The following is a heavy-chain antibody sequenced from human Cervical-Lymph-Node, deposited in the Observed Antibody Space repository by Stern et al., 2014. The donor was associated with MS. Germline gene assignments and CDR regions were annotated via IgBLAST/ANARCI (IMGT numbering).Heavy chain of an antibody. Sequence: QLQLQESGPGLVKPSPTLSLTCTVSGGSVRGGDYYWGWIRQPPGKGLEWIGYIDNSGTTYYNPAFKTRLTISIDTPKNQFSMRLTSMTAADTAVYYCARDFTVAGSFDYWGQGTLVTVSS. J-gene: IGHJ4*02. D-gene: IGHD6-19*01. CDR3: ARDFTVAGSFDY. CDR2: IDNSGTT. V-gene: IGHV4-30-4*01. CDR1: GGSVRGGDYY.